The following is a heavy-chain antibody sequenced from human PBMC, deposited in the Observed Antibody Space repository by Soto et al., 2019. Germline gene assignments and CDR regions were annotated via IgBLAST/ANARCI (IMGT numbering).Heavy chain of an antibody. CDR1: GYTLTDLS. CDR3: ATSSNVFTDAYDFWSGISERGMDV. CDR2: FDPEDGET. V-gene: IGHV1-24*01. J-gene: IGHJ6*02. Sequence: ASVKVSCKVSGYTLTDLSMHWVRQAPGKGLEWMGGFDPEDGETIYAQKFQGRVTMTEDTSTDTAYMELSSLRSEDTAVYYCATSSNVFTDAYDFWSGISERGMDVWGQGTTVTVSS. D-gene: IGHD3-3*01.